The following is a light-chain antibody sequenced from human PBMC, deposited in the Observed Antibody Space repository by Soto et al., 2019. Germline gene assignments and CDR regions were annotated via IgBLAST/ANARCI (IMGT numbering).Light chain of an antibody. CDR3: CSYAGSFSYV. CDR2: DVN. CDR1: SSDVGGYNY. V-gene: IGLV2-11*01. Sequence: QSALTQPRSVSGSPEQSVTISCTGTSSDVGGYNYVSWYQQRPGKVPKLMIYDVNKRPSGVPDRFSGSKSGNTASLTISGLQAEDEADYYCCSYAGSFSYVFGTGTKVTVL. J-gene: IGLJ1*01.